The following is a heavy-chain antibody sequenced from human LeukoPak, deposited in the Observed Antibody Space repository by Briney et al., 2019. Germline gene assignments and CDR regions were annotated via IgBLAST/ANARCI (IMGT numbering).Heavy chain of an antibody. CDR3: AKQLMVYARD. Sequence: GGSLRLSCAASGFTFSDYYMSWIRQAPGKGLEWVSYISSSGSTIYYADSVKGRFTISRDNSKNTLYLQMNSLRAEDTAVYYCAKQLMVYARDWGQGTLVTVSS. J-gene: IGHJ4*02. CDR1: GFTFSDYY. CDR2: ISSSGSTI. V-gene: IGHV3-11*01. D-gene: IGHD2-8*01.